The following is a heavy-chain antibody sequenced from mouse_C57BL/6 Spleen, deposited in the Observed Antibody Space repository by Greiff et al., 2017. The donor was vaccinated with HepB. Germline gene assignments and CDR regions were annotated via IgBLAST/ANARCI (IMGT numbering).Heavy chain of an antibody. CDR2: INPNNGGT. V-gene: IGHV1-26*01. D-gene: IGHD2-4*01. CDR3: ARGGYDYVFDY. J-gene: IGHJ2*01. Sequence: EVQLQQSGPELVKPGASVKISCKASGYTFTDYYMNWVKQSHGKSLEWIGDINPNNGGTSYNQKFKGKATLTVDKSSSTAYMELRSLTSEDSAVYYCARGGYDYVFDYWGQGTTLTVSS. CDR1: GYTFTDYY.